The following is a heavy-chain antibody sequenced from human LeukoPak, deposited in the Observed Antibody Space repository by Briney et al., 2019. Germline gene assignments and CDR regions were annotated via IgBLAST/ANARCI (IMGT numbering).Heavy chain of an antibody. CDR3: ASLSEAVAGSYWYFDL. D-gene: IGHD6-19*01. CDR2: IYYSGST. Sequence: PSETLSLTCTVSGGSISSYYWSWIRQPPGKGLEWIGYIYYSGSTNYNPSLKSRVTISVDTSKNQFSLKLSSVTAADTAVYYCASLSEAVAGSYWYFDLWGRGTLVTVSS. J-gene: IGHJ2*01. CDR1: GGSISSYY. V-gene: IGHV4-59*08.